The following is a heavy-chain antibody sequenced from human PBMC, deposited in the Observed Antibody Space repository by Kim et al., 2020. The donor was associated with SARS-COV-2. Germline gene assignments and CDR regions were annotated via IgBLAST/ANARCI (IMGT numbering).Heavy chain of an antibody. Sequence: SVKVSCKASGGTFSSYAISWVRQAPGQGLEWMGGIIPIFGTANYAQKFQGRVTITTDESTSTAYMDLSSLRSEETGVYYCARARSNYCSSTSCYAYYYYGMDGWGQGNTVTVSS. J-gene: IGHJ6*02. D-gene: IGHD2-2*01. V-gene: IGHV1-69*05. CDR2: IIPIFGTA. CDR3: ARARSNYCSSTSCYAYYYYGMDG. CDR1: GGTFSSYA.